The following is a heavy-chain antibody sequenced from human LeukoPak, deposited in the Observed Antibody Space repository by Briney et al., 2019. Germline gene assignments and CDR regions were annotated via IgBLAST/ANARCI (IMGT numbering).Heavy chain of an antibody. J-gene: IGHJ4*02. Sequence: GASVKVSCKASGYTFTSYGISWVRQAPGQGLEWMGGIIPIFGTANYAQKFQGRVTITADKSTSTAYMELSSLRSEDTAVYYCARGLGRTVMVTRGGVRFDYWGQGTLVTVSS. CDR2: IIPIFGTA. D-gene: IGHD5-18*01. CDR1: GYTFTSYG. V-gene: IGHV1-69*06. CDR3: ARGLGRTVMVTRGGVRFDY.